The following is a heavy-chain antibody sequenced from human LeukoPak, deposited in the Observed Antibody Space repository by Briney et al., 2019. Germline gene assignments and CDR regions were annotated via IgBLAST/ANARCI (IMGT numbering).Heavy chain of an antibody. J-gene: IGHJ6*02. V-gene: IGHV3-33*01. CDR2: IWYDGSNK. D-gene: IGHD3-22*01. CDR1: GFTFSSYG. Sequence: PGGSLRLSCAASGFTFSSYGMHWVRQAPGKGLEWVAVIWYDGSNKYYADSVKGRFTISRDNSKNTLYLQMNSLRAEDTAVYYCARDGDYYDSSPNHPYYYYGMDVWGQGTTVTVSS. CDR3: ARDGDYYDSSPNHPYYYYGMDV.